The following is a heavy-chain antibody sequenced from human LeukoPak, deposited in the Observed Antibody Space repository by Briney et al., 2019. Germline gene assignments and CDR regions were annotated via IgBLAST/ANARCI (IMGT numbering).Heavy chain of an antibody. CDR3: ARDWPTVITDY. CDR2: IRANTGDT. V-gene: IGHV1-18*01. J-gene: IGHJ4*02. CDR1: GYTFTRHG. Sequence: ASVQVCCKTSGYTFTRHGISWVRQAPGQGLEWMGWIRANTGDTKYAQKFQDRLTVTTDTSTNTAYMELRSLSADDTAVYYCARDWPTVITDYWGQGTLVSVSS. D-gene: IGHD4-11*01.